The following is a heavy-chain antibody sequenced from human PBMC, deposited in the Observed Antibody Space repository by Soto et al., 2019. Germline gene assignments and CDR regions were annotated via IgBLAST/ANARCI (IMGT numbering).Heavy chain of an antibody. Sequence: QVQLVQSGAEVKKPGSSVKVSCKASGGTFSSYTISWVRQAPGQGLEWMGRIIPILGIANYAPKFQGRVTSTADKSTSTAYMELSSLRSEDTAVYYCARWRGAVANTNWFDPWGQGTLVTVSS. CDR1: GGTFSSYT. CDR3: ARWRGAVANTNWFDP. D-gene: IGHD6-19*01. V-gene: IGHV1-69*02. J-gene: IGHJ5*02. CDR2: IIPILGIA.